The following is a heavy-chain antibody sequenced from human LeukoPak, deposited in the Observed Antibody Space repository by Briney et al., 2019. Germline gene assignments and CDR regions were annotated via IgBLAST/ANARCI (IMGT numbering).Heavy chain of an antibody. J-gene: IGHJ4*02. V-gene: IGHV4-34*01. CDR1: GGSFSGYY. Sequence: SETLSLTCAVYGGSFSGYYWSWIRQPPGKGLEWIGEINHSGSTNYNPSLKSRVTISVDTSKNQFSLKLSSVTAADTAVYYCARGRRGGDRTYYDFWSGYFFDYWGQGTLVTVSS. CDR2: INHSGST. D-gene: IGHD3-3*01. CDR3: ARGRRGGDRTYYDFWSGYFFDY.